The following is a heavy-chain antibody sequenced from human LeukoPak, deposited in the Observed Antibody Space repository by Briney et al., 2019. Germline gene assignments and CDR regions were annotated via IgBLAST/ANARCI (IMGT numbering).Heavy chain of an antibody. CDR2: IYYSGST. Sequence: SETLSLTCTVSGGSISSSSYYWGWIRQPPGKGLEWIGTIYYSGSTYYNPSLKSRVTISVDTSKNQFSLNLSSVTAADTAVYYCARCRGSSWYRWYFDLWGRGTLVTVSS. D-gene: IGHD6-13*01. J-gene: IGHJ2*01. V-gene: IGHV4-39*07. CDR1: GGSISSSSYY. CDR3: ARCRGSSWYRWYFDL.